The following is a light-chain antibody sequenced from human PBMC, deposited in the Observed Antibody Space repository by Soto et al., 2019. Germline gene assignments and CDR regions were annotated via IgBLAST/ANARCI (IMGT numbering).Light chain of an antibody. Sequence: IVMTHSPATLSVSPWERATLSCGASQSISSNLAWYQQKPGQAPRLLMFRTSSRATGFPARFSGSGSGTDFTLTITRLEPEDFAVYYCQQRSNWPHSITFGQGTRLEIK. CDR1: QSISSN. CDR3: QQRSNWPHSIT. V-gene: IGKV3-15*01. CDR2: RTS. J-gene: IGKJ5*01.